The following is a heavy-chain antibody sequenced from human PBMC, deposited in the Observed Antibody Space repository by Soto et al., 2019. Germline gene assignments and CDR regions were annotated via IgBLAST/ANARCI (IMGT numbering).Heavy chain of an antibody. Sequence: GSLRLSCAASGFTVSSNYMSWVRQAPGKGLEWVSVIYSGGSTYYADSVKGRFTISRDNSKNTLYLQMNSLRAEDTAVYYCARDRFETMVRGVITHIYYYGMDVWGQGTTVTVSS. CDR3: ARDRFETMVRGVITHIYYYGMDV. J-gene: IGHJ6*02. V-gene: IGHV3-53*01. CDR2: IYSGGST. CDR1: GFTVSSNY. D-gene: IGHD3-10*01.